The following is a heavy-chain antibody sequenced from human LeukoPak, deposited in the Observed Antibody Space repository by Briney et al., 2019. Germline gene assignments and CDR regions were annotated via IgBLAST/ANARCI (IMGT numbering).Heavy chain of an antibody. D-gene: IGHD6-19*01. CDR1: GFTFSSHD. Sequence: GGSLRLSCAPSGFTFSSHDMRWVRQATGKGLEWVSAIGTAGDTYYPGSVKGRFTISRENAKNSLYLQMNSLRAGDTAVYYYARGVAVPGTVHFDYWGQGTLVTVSS. V-gene: IGHV3-13*04. CDR2: IGTAGDT. J-gene: IGHJ4*02. CDR3: ARGVAVPGTVHFDY.